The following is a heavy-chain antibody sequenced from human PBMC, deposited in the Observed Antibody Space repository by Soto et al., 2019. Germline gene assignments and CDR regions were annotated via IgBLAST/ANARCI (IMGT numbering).Heavy chain of an antibody. CDR2: IYHSGST. V-gene: IGHV4-30-2*01. D-gene: IGHD6-19*01. CDR3: ASGSAGYFDD. Sequence: QLQLQESGSGLVKPSQTLSLTCAVSGGSISSGGYSWSWIRQPPGKGLEWIGYIYHSGSTYYNPSLKRRVTISVDRTKNQFSLKLRSVPAEDTAVYYCASGSAGYFDDWGQGTPVTVSS. J-gene: IGHJ4*02. CDR1: GGSISSGGYS.